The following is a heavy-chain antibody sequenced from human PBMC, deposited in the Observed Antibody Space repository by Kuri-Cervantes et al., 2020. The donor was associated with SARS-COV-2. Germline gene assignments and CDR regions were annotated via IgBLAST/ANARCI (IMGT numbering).Heavy chain of an antibody. CDR1: GFTFSSYA. Sequence: ETLSLTCAASGFTFSSYAMSWVRQAPGKGLEWVSAISGSGGSTYYADSVKGRFTISRDNSKNTLYLQMNGLRAEDTAVYYCTTLIDYWGQGALVTVSS. CDR2: ISGSGGST. V-gene: IGHV3-23*01. J-gene: IGHJ4*02. CDR3: TTLIDY.